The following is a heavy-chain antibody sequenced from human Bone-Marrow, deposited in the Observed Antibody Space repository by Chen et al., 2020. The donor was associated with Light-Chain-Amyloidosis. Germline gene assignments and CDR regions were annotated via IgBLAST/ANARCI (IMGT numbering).Heavy chain of an antibody. J-gene: IGHJ4*02. CDR2: INHSGST. CDR1: GGSFSGYY. CDR3: ARGDFRQDYFDY. V-gene: IGHV4-34*01. Sequence: QVQLQQWGAGLLKPSETLSPTCAVYGGSFSGYYWSWIRQPPGKGLEWIGEINHSGSTNYNPSLKSRVTISVDTSKNQFSLKLSSVTAADTAVYYCARGDFRQDYFDYWGQGTLVTVSS.